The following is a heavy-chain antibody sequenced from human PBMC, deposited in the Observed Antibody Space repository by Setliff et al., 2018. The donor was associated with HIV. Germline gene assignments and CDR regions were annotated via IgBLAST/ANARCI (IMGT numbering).Heavy chain of an antibody. J-gene: IGHJ4*02. CDR1: EVIVSNNY. Sequence: GGSLRLSCAVSEVIVSNNYMSWVRQAPGKGLEWVSVIYSGGSTDHADPVKGRFTISRDNSKNTLYLQMNSLRAEDTAVYYCAKDRWGGKPYYFDYWGQGTLVTV. CDR2: IYSGGST. CDR3: AKDRWGGKPYYFDY. D-gene: IGHD7-27*01. V-gene: IGHV3-53*01.